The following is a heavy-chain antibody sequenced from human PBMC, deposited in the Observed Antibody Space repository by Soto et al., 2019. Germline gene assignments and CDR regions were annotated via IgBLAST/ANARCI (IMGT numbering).Heavy chain of an antibody. CDR3: GKGRSYYYYYGVDV. Sequence: GGSLRLSCAASGFSFDDYAMHWVRIGPGKGLQWVSGLSWNSDNRYYADSVKGRFTISRDNAKNTLYLQMNSLRAEDTAVYYCGKGRSYYYYYGVDVWGQGTTVTVSS. J-gene: IGHJ6*02. V-gene: IGHV3-9*01. CDR1: GFSFDDYA. CDR2: LSWNSDNR. D-gene: IGHD1-26*01.